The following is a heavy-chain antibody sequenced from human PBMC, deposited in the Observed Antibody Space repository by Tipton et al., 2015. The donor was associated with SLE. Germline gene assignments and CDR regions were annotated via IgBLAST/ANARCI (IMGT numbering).Heavy chain of an antibody. J-gene: IGHJ5*02. V-gene: IGHV4-59*01. Sequence: TLSLTCTVSGGSISSYYWSWIRQPPGKGLEWIGYIYYSGSTNYNPSLKSRVTISVDTSKNQFSLKLSSVTAADTAVYYCARGDYSNYGWFDPWGQGTLVTVSS. CDR1: GGSISSYY. CDR2: IYYSGST. D-gene: IGHD4-11*01. CDR3: ARGDYSNYGWFDP.